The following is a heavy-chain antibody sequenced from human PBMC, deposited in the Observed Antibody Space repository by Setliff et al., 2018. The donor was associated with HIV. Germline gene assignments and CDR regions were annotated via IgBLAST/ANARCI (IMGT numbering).Heavy chain of an antibody. CDR3: ARDLDGLYYMDV. V-gene: IGHV3-48*04. Sequence: PGGSLRLSCAASGFSFSDYSMNWVRQAPGKGLEWIAYISSGGRTIDYADSVKDRFTIYRDNGKNSAYLQMNSLRVDDTAVYYCARDLDGLYYMDVWGTGTTVTVSS. CDR1: GFSFSDYS. J-gene: IGHJ6*03. D-gene: IGHD1-1*01. CDR2: ISSGGRTI.